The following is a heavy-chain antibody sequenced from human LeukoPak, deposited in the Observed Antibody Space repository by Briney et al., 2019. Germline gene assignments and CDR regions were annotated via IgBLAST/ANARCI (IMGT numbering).Heavy chain of an antibody. J-gene: IGHJ5*02. CDR1: GGSISSYY. CDR3: ARDALVSSAIGGNWFDP. V-gene: IGHV4-59*01. CDR2: IYYSGST. Sequence: SETLSLTCTVSGGSISSYYWSWIRQPPGKGLEWIAYIYYSGSTNYNPSLKSRVTISVDTSKNQFSLKLSSVTAADTAVYYCARDALVSSAIGGNWFDPWGQGTLVTVSS. D-gene: IGHD2-2*01.